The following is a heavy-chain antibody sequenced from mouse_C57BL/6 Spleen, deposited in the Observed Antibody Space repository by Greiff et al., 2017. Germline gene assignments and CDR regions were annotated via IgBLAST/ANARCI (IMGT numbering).Heavy chain of an antibody. Sequence: QVQLQQPGAELVKPGASVKLSCKASGYTFTSYWMHWVKQRPGRGLEWIGRIDPNSGGTKYNEKFKSKATLTVDKPSSPAYMQLSSLTSEDSAVYYCARSYYSNYDGLGFAYWGQGTLVTVSA. J-gene: IGHJ3*01. D-gene: IGHD2-5*01. V-gene: IGHV1-72*01. CDR1: GYTFTSYW. CDR3: ARSYYSNYDGLGFAY. CDR2: IDPNSGGT.